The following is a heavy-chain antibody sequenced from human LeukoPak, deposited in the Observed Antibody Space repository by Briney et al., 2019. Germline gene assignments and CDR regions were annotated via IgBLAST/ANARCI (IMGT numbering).Heavy chain of an antibody. D-gene: IGHD5-24*01. CDR2: IHYGST. CDR1: GDAISSFY. CDR3: ARGYGYNSEY. V-gene: IGHV4-59*13. J-gene: IGHJ4*02. Sequence: SETLSLTCTVSGDAISSFYWNWIRQPPGKGLEWIGCIHYGSTEYTPSIESRVTISVDTSKNQFSLKLTSVTAADTAVYYCARGYGYNSEYWGQGIVVTVSP.